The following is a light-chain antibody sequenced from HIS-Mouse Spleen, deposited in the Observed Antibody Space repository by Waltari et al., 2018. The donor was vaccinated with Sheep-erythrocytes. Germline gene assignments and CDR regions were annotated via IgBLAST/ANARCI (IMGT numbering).Light chain of an antibody. CDR2: EDS. CDR3: YSTDSSGNHRV. V-gene: IGLV3-10*01. J-gene: IGLJ1*01. Sequence: SYELTQPPSVSVSPGQTARITCSGDALPKKYAYWYQQKSGQAPVLVIYEDSKRPSGIPERFAGSSTGTMGTLTISGGQVEDEADYYCYSTDSSGNHRVFGTGTKVTVL. CDR1: ALPKKY.